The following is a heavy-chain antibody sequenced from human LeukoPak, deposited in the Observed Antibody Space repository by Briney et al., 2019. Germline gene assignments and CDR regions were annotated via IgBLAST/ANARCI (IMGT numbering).Heavy chain of an antibody. J-gene: IGHJ6*03. CDR1: GGSFSGYY. Sequence: SETLSLTCAVYGGSFSGYYWSWIRQPPGKGLEWIGEISHSGSTNYNPSLKSRVTISVDTSKNQFSLKLSSVTAADTAVYYCASGVVGATIGYYYYYMDVWGKGTTVTVSS. CDR3: ASGVVGATIGYYYYYMDV. CDR2: ISHSGST. V-gene: IGHV4-34*01. D-gene: IGHD1-26*01.